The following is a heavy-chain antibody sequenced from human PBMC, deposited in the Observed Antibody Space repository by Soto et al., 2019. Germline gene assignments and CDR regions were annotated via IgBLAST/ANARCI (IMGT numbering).Heavy chain of an antibody. CDR3: ARRGCDCILGSLDY. J-gene: IGHJ4*02. V-gene: IGHV4-4*02. CDR1: GSSISSGDW. Sequence: QVQLQESGPGLVKPSGTLSLTCAVSGSSISSGDWCWSWVRQSPGKGRGWIGEIYYSGSTTYNPPLGSRVTIAADKAGNRFSRRLTSVTAADTAVYYCARRGCDCILGSLDYWGQGTLVTVSS. D-gene: IGHD2-21*02. CDR2: IYYSGST.